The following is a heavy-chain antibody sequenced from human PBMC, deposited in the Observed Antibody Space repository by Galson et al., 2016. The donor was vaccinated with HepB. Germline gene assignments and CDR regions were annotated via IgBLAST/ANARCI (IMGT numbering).Heavy chain of an antibody. CDR3: ARGTTAIEYYFEY. D-gene: IGHD4-17*01. CDR1: GDSFGGSV. V-gene: IGHV1-69*13. J-gene: IGHJ4*02. Sequence: SVKVSCKASGDSFGGSVISWVRQAPGQGLEWMGKISPTFGTTKYAQKFHGRVAITADESTSTVYIQLDSLRSEDTAMYYCARGTTAIEYYFEYWGQVTLVTVSS. CDR2: ISPTFGTT.